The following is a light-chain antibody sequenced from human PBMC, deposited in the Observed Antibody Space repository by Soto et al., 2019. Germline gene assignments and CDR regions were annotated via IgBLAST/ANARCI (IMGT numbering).Light chain of an antibody. CDR1: QSVSSN. V-gene: IGKV3D-15*01. CDR2: GAS. CDR3: QQYNKWPAEIT. Sequence: IGMTQSPATLSVSPGERATLSCRASQSVSSNLAWYQQKPGQAPRLLIYGASTRATGIPARFSGSGSGTEFTLTISSLQSEDSGVYYCQQYNKWPAEITFGQGTRLEI. J-gene: IGKJ5*01.